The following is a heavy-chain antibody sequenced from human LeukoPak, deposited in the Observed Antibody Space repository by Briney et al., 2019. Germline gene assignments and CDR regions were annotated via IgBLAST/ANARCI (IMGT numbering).Heavy chain of an antibody. CDR1: GGSISSGSYS. Sequence: SQTLSLTCTVSGGSISSGSYSWSWIRQPAGKGLEWIGRIYTSGSTNYNPSLKSRVTISVDTSKNQFSMKLSSVTAADTTVYYCASSTGSGSYYPLFDYWGQGTLVTVSS. J-gene: IGHJ4*02. CDR3: ASSTGSGSYYPLFDY. CDR2: IYTSGST. D-gene: IGHD3-10*01. V-gene: IGHV4-61*02.